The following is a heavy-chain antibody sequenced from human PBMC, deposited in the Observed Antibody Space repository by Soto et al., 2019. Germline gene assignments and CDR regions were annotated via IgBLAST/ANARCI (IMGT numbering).Heavy chain of an antibody. Sequence: EVQLVESGGGLVKPGGSLRLSCAASGFNFSTYSMNWVRQAPGKGLEWVSSITSSSTYIYDSDSVKGRFTISRDNAKNSLYLQMNSLRAEDTAVYYCARDRGIFGVWDYYYYMDVWGKGTTVTVSS. CDR3: ARDRGIFGVWDYYYYMDV. CDR1: GFNFSTYS. V-gene: IGHV3-21*01. D-gene: IGHD3-3*01. J-gene: IGHJ6*03. CDR2: ITSSSTYI.